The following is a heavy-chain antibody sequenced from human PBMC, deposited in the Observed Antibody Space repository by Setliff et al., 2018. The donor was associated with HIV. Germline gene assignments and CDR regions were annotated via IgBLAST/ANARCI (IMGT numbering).Heavy chain of an antibody. D-gene: IGHD6-19*01. V-gene: IGHV4-34*01. Sequence: PSETLSLTCAVYGGSFSGYYWSWIRQPPGKGLEWIGDVTHSGRTNYNPSLESRVTTSVDTSKKQFSLRLTSVTAADTAVYYCARGVRDNSGWSSYYFDYWGQGTLVTVSS. CDR2: VTHSGRT. CDR3: ARGVRDNSGWSSYYFDY. J-gene: IGHJ4*02. CDR1: GGSFSGYY.